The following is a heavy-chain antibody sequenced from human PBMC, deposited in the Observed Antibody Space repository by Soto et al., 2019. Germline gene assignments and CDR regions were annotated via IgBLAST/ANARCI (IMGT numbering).Heavy chain of an antibody. J-gene: IGHJ5*02. CDR3: ARDRSTYGGGGTGEVKENWFDP. V-gene: IGHV4-59*01. D-gene: IGHD2-8*01. CDR1: GASISRYY. Sequence: QVQLRESGPGVVKASETLSLTCSVSGASISRYYWSWIRQSPGKGLEWIGYAYYSGDTGYNPSLKGRVTMAIDTSKNQVSLTLTSVTAADTAVYYCARDRSTYGGGGTGEVKENWFDPWGQGALVTVSS. CDR2: AYYSGDT.